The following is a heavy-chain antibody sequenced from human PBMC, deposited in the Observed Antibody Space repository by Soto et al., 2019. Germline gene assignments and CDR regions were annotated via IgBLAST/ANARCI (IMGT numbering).Heavy chain of an antibody. CDR2: ISSSSSYI. Sequence: LRLSCAASGFTFSSYSMNWVRQAPGKGLEWVSSISSSSSYIYYADSVKGRFTISRDNAKNSLYLQMNSLRAEDTAVYYCARDLRRLEPRLGYYYYYGMDVWGQGTTVTVSS. J-gene: IGHJ6*02. D-gene: IGHD1-1*01. V-gene: IGHV3-21*01. CDR3: ARDLRRLEPRLGYYYYYGMDV. CDR1: GFTFSSYS.